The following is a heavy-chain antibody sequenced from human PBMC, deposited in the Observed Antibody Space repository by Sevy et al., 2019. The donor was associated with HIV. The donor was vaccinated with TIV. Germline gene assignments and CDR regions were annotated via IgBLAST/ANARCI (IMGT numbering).Heavy chain of an antibody. V-gene: IGHV1-8*01. CDR1: GYTFTSYD. Sequence: ASVKVSCKASGYTFTSYDINWVRQATGQGLEWMGWMNPNSGNTGYAQKFQGRVTMTRNTSISTAYMELSSLRSEDTAIYYSARYYYASRGYYDYSGMDVWGQGTTVTVSS. CDR2: MNPNSGNT. CDR3: ARYYYASRGYYDYSGMDV. J-gene: IGHJ6*02. D-gene: IGHD3-22*01.